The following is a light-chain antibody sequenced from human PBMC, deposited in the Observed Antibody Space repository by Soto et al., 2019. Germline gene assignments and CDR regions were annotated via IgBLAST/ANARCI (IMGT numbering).Light chain of an antibody. CDR3: CSYAGSSTYV. J-gene: IGLJ1*01. Sequence: QSALTQPASVSGSPGQSITISCTGTSSDVGTYNLVSWYQHHPGKAPKLMIYEGSKRPSGVSNRFPGSKSGNTASLTISGLQAEDEADYYCCSYAGSSTYVFGTGTKLTVL. CDR2: EGS. CDR1: SSDVGTYNL. V-gene: IGLV2-23*01.